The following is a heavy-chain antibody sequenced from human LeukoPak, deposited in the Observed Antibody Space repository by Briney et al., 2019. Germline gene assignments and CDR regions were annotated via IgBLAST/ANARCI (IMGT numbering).Heavy chain of an antibody. Sequence: SQTLSLTCTVSGGSISSGSYYWSWIRQPAGKGLEWIGRIYTSGSTNYNPSLKSRVTISVDTSKNQFSLKLSSVTAADTAVYYCARAAGWSAPNWFDPWGRGTLVTVSS. CDR3: ARAAGWSAPNWFDP. CDR2: IYTSGST. V-gene: IGHV4-61*02. D-gene: IGHD2-15*01. CDR1: GGSISSGSYY. J-gene: IGHJ5*02.